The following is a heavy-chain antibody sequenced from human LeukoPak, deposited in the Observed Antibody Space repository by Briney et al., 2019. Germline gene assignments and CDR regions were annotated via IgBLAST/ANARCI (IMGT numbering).Heavy chain of an antibody. CDR2: IYHSGST. D-gene: IGHD4-17*01. Sequence: SETLSLTCAVSGGSISSGGYSWSWIRQPPGKGLEWIGYIYHSGSTYYNPSLKSRVTISVGRSKNQFSLKLSSVTAADTAVYYCARYSTVTRYFDYWGQGTLVTVSS. CDR3: ARYSTVTRYFDY. CDR1: GGSISSGGYS. V-gene: IGHV4-30-2*01. J-gene: IGHJ4*02.